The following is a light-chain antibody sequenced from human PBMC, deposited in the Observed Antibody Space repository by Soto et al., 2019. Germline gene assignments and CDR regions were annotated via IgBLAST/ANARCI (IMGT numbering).Light chain of an antibody. J-gene: IGKJ1*01. CDR3: MQGSRWLWA. Sequence: DVVLTQSPLSLAVALGQPASISCRSSQSLVFSDGNXYLNWFQQRPGQSPRSLIYKVXXRXXXGXXXXXXXXXXXXXXXKNSRVEAEDVGVFYCMQGSRWLWAFGQGTRVEIK. CDR2: KVX. V-gene: IGKV2-30*01. CDR1: QSLVFSDGNXY.